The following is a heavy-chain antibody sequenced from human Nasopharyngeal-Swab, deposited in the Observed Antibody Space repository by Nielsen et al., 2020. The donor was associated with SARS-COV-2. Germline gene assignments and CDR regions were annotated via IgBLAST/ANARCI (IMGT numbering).Heavy chain of an antibody. J-gene: IGHJ4*02. V-gene: IGHV4-34*01. CDR3: ARDHRGYGSGSYPDY. Sequence: VRQMPGKGLEWIGEINHSGSTNYNPSLKSRVTISVDTSKNQFSLKLSSVTAADTAVYYCARDHRGYGSGSYPDYWGQGTLVTVSS. D-gene: IGHD3-10*01. CDR2: INHSGST.